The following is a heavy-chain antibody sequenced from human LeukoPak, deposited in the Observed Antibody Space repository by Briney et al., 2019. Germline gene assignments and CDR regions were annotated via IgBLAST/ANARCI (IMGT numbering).Heavy chain of an antibody. CDR2: IYSGGST. CDR1: GFTVSSNY. CDR3: ARDADPGSSWYYSEAFDI. J-gene: IGHJ3*02. D-gene: IGHD6-13*01. Sequence: PGGSLRLSCAASGFTVSSNYMSWVRQAPGKGLEWVSVIYSGGSTYYADSVKGRFTISRDNSKNTLYLQMNSLRAEDTAVYYCARDADPGSSWYYSEAFDIWGQGTMVTVSS. V-gene: IGHV3-66*01.